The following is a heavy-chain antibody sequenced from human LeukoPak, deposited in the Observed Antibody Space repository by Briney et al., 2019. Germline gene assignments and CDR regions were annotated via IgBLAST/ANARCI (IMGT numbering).Heavy chain of an antibody. CDR1: GFIFSRHA. J-gene: IGHJ4*02. D-gene: IGHD5-24*01. CDR2: TGLNSVNT. CDR3: AKGDDIGKHPIRAFYFDS. V-gene: IGHV3-23*01. Sequence: GGSLGLSCTASGFIFSRHAMSWVRQAPGKGLEWVSTTGLNSVNTLCADSVQGRFTISRDNSRNTLDLQIDNLRVDDTAVYYCAKGDDIGKHPIRAFYFDSWDQGTLVTVSS.